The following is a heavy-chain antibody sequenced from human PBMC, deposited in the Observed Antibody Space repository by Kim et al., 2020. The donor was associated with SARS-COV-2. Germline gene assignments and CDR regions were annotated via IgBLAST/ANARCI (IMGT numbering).Heavy chain of an antibody. D-gene: IGHD4-17*01. V-gene: IGHV3-23*01. CDR3: AKAYGSYNWLDS. CDR1: GFTFSTYA. Sequence: GGSLRLSCAASGFTFSTYAMSWVRQAPGKGLEWVSGISASGGSTYHADSVKGRFTISRDNSKNTLSLQMNSLRADDTAVYYCAKAYGSYNWLDSWGQGT. CDR2: ISASGGST. J-gene: IGHJ5*01.